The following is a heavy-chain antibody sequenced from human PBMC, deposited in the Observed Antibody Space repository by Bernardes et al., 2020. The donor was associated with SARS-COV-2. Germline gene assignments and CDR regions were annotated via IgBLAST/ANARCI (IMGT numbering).Heavy chain of an antibody. CDR1: GSTFISYA. D-gene: IGHD1-1*01. J-gene: IGHJ6*02. Sequence: SLRLSCAPSGSTFISYAMSWVRHAPVKGLEWVSGISGSGGSAYYADSVKGRFTISRDNSNNTLSLQMNSLRAEDTAVYYCAKCVQESYAMDVWGQGTTVTVSS. CDR3: AKCVQESYAMDV. V-gene: IGHV3-23*01. CDR2: ISGSGGSA.